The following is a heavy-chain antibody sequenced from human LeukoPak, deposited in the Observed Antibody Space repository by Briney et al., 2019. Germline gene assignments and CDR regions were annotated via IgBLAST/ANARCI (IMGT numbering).Heavy chain of an antibody. CDR3: ARVVSHSYYFDY. Sequence: ASVKVSCKASGYTFTDYYMHWVRQAPGQGLEWMGWINPNSGGTNYAQKFQGRVTMTRDMSTSTVYMELSSLRSEDTAVYYCARVVSHSYYFDYWGQGTLVTVSS. J-gene: IGHJ4*02. CDR1: GYTFTDYY. D-gene: IGHD1-14*01. CDR2: INPNSGGT. V-gene: IGHV1-2*02.